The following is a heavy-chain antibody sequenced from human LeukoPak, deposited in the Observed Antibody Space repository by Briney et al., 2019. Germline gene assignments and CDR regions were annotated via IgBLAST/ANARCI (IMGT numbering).Heavy chain of an antibody. D-gene: IGHD3-22*01. J-gene: IGHJ4*02. V-gene: IGHV1-46*01. CDR1: GYTFIDYY. CDR3: ARRYYDTSGHSYGYYFDY. CDR2: INPRGGST. Sequence: ASVKVSCKASGYTFIDYYMHWVRQAPGQGLEWMGIINPRGGSTIYAQDFQGRVTLTRDTSTSTVYMELSSLRCEDTALYHCARRYYDTSGHSYGYYFDYWGQGTLVTVSS.